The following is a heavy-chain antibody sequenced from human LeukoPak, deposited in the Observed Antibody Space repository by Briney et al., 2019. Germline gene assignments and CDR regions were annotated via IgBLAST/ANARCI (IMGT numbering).Heavy chain of an antibody. V-gene: IGHV3-43*01. CDR1: GFTFDDYT. CDR2: ITYDGGST. CDR3: ATERQKYFDY. Sequence: GGSLRLSCAASGFTFDDYTMHWVRQAPGEGLEWVSLITYDGGSTFYADSVKGRFTISRDNRKKSLYLQMNSLRTEDTALYYCATERQKYFDYWGQGTLVTVSS. J-gene: IGHJ4*02.